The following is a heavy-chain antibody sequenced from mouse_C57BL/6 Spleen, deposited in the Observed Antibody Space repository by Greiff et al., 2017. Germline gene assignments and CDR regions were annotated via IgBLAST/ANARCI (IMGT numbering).Heavy chain of an antibody. Sequence: DVQLVESGGDLVKPGGSLKLSCAASGFTFSSYGMSWVRQTPDKRLEWVATISSGGSYTYYPDSVKGRFTISRDNAKNTLYLQLSSLKSEDTAMYYCAGDNDYWFAYWGQGTLVTVSA. CDR1: GFTFSSYG. J-gene: IGHJ3*01. CDR2: ISSGGSYT. D-gene: IGHD2-4*01. CDR3: AGDNDYWFAY. V-gene: IGHV5-6*01.